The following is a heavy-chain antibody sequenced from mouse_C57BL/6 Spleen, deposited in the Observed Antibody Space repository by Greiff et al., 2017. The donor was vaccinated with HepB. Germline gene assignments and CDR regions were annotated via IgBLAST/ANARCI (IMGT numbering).Heavy chain of an antibody. CDR1: GFTFSDYY. D-gene: IGHD2-1*01. CDR2: INYDGSST. Sequence: EVQRVESEGGLVQPGSSMKLSCTASGFTFSDYYMAWVRQVPEKGLEWVANINYDGSSTYYLDSLKSRFIISRDNAKNILYLQMSSLKSEDTATYYCAREEDYGNWRYFDVWGTGTTVTVSS. V-gene: IGHV5-16*01. CDR3: AREEDYGNWRYFDV. J-gene: IGHJ1*03.